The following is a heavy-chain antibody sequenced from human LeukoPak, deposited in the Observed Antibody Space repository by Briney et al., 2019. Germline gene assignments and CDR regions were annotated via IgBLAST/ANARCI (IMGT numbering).Heavy chain of an antibody. D-gene: IGHD2-2*01. J-gene: IGHJ4*02. CDR3: ARALRDIVVVPAAIDAFDY. V-gene: IGHV3-21*01. CDR2: ISSSSSYI. CDR1: GFTFSSYS. Sequence: GGSLRLSYAASGFTFSSYSMNWVRQAPGKVLEWVSSISSSSSYIYYADSVKGRFTISRDNAKNSLYLQMNSLRAEDTAVFYCARALRDIVVVPAAIDAFDYWGQGTLVTVSS.